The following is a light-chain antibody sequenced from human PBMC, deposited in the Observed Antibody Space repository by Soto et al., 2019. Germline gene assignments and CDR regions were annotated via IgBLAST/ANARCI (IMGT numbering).Light chain of an antibody. CDR2: AAS. J-gene: IGKJ5*01. Sequence: IQLTQSPSSLSASVGDRVTITCRASQGISSYLAWYQQKPGKAPKLLIYAASTLQSGVPARFSGSGSGTDFTLSINSLQPEDFATYYCQQAYSFPITFSQGTRLEIK. CDR3: QQAYSFPIT. V-gene: IGKV1-9*01. CDR1: QGISSY.